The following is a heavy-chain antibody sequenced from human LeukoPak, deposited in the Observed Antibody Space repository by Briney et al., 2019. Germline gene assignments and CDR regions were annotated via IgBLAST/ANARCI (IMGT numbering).Heavy chain of an antibody. CDR1: GFTFSNYA. J-gene: IGHJ4*02. Sequence: PGGSLRLSCAASGFTFSNYAMSWVRQAPGKGLEWVANIKEDGSREYYVDSVKGRFTTSRDNAKNSLYLQMNSLRAEDTAVYYCARSRGVGYYDILTGHFDYWGQGTLVTVSS. D-gene: IGHD3-9*01. V-gene: IGHV3-7*01. CDR2: IKEDGSRE. CDR3: ARSRGVGYYDILTGHFDY.